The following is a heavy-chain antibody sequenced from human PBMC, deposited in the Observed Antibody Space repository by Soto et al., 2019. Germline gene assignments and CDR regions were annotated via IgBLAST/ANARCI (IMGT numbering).Heavy chain of an antibody. D-gene: IGHD6-19*01. J-gene: IGHJ4*02. CDR3: AWIIGSGWTLDY. CDR2: IDWDDDK. Sequence: ISWIRQPPGKALEWLALIDWDDDKYYSTSLKTRLTISKDTSKNQVVLTMTNMDPVDTATYYCAWIIGSGWTLDYWGQGNLVTVSS. V-gene: IGHV2-70*01.